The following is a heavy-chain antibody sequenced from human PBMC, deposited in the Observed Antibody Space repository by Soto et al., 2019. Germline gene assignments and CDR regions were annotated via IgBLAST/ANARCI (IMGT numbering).Heavy chain of an antibody. Sequence: QVQLQESGPGLVKPSETLSLTCTVSGASLNNYYWSWVRQPAGKGLEWVGRIYTSGSTNYNPSLESRVTMSVDTSKNQFSLKLSSVTAADTAVYYCARGSLAPDYWGQGNLITVSS. CDR1: GASLNNYY. CDR3: ARGSLAPDY. J-gene: IGHJ4*02. CDR2: IYTSGST. V-gene: IGHV4-4*07. D-gene: IGHD1-26*01.